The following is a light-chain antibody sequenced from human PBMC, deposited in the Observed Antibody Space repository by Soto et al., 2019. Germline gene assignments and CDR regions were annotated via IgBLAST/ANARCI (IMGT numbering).Light chain of an antibody. CDR2: KAS. V-gene: IGKV1-5*03. Sequence: DLQMTQSPSTLSASVGDRVTITCPASQSISSWLAWYQQKPGKAPKLLIYKASSLESGVPSRFSGSGAGTEFTLTISSLQHDDFATYYCQQYNSYSRTFGRGTKVDIK. J-gene: IGKJ1*01. CDR1: QSISSW. CDR3: QQYNSYSRT.